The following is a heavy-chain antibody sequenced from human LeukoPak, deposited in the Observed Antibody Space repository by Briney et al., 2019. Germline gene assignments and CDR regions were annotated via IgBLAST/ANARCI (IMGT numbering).Heavy chain of an antibody. D-gene: IGHD3-22*01. V-gene: IGHV4-59*01. CDR3: ARVSYDSSGYYGTNAFDI. J-gene: IGHJ3*02. CDR2: IYYSGST. CDR1: VGSISSFY. Sequence: SETLSLTYTVSVGSISSFYWSWIRQPPGKGLEWIGYIYYSGSTNYNPSLKSRVTISVDTSKNQFSLNLSSVTAADTAEYYCARVSYDSSGYYGTNAFDIWGQGTMVTVSS.